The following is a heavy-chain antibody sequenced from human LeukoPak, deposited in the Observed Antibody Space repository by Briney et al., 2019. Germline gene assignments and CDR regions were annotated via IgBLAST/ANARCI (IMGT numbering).Heavy chain of an antibody. V-gene: IGHV1-2*02. D-gene: IGHD1-26*01. CDR2: INPNSGGT. CDR1: GYTFTRWN. J-gene: IGHJ5*02. Sequence: VASVKVSCKASGYTFTRWNFSWVRQAPGQGLEWMGWINPNSGGTNYAQDFHGRATMTRDTSISTAYMELSRLRSDDTAVYYCARAGDNGNLAWGQGTLVTVSS. CDR3: ARAGDNGNLA.